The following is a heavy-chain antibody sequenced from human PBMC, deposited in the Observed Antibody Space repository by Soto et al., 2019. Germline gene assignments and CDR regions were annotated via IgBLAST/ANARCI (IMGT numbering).Heavy chain of an antibody. Sequence: GGSLRLSCAASGFSFSDYYTCWMRQAPGKGLEWVSYISSSGTTIYYADSLKGRFTISRDNAKNLLYLQMNSLRAEDTAVYYCARAGRNGSLWGQGTLVTVPS. CDR2: ISSSGTTI. CDR1: GFSFSDYY. CDR3: ARAGRNGSL. V-gene: IGHV3-11*01. J-gene: IGHJ4*02. D-gene: IGHD4-4*01.